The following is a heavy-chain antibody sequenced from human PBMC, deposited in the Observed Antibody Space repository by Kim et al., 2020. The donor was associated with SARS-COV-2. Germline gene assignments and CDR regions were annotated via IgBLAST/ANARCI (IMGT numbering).Heavy chain of an antibody. CDR2: ISWNSGSI. Sequence: GGSLRLSCAASGFTFDDYAMHWVRQAPGKGLEWVSGISWNSGSIGYADSVKGRFTISRDNAKNSLYLQMNSLRAEDTALYYCAKDRSVYCSSTSCEKHFGYWGQGTLVTVSS. D-gene: IGHD2-2*01. CDR3: AKDRSVYCSSTSCEKHFGY. J-gene: IGHJ4*02. CDR1: GFTFDDYA. V-gene: IGHV3-9*01.